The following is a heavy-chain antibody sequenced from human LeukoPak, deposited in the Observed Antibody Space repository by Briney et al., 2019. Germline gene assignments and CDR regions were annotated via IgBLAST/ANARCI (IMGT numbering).Heavy chain of an antibody. CDR3: ARLYSGSFYD. V-gene: IGHV3-66*01. D-gene: IGHD1-26*01. CDR2: IYSNGRT. J-gene: IGHJ4*02. Sequence: GGSLRLSCAASGFSVSTYYMTWVRQAPGKGLEWVSLIYSNGRTFYADSVKDRFTISRDNSKNTLYLQMNSLRAEDTAVYYCARLYSGSFYDWGQGTLVTVSS. CDR1: GFSVSTYY.